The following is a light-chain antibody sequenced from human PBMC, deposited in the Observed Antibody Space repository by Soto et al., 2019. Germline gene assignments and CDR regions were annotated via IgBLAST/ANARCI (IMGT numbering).Light chain of an antibody. J-gene: IGKJ4*01. CDR3: QQYNDWPLT. Sequence: EVAMTQSPATLSVSPGERATFSCRASQSVTYNLAWYQQKPGQAPRLLIHGASTRATGIPARFSGSGSGTEFTLTISRLQSEDFAVYYCQQYNDWPLTFGGGTKVGIK. CDR2: GAS. V-gene: IGKV3-15*01. CDR1: QSVTYN.